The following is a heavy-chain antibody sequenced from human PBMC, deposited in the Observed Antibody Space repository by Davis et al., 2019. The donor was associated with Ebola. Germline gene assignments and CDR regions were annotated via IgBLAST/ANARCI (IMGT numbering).Heavy chain of an antibody. CDR3: AKTGGDDYVFRGWFDP. D-gene: IGHD3-16*01. CDR1: GFTFSSHG. J-gene: IGHJ5*02. V-gene: IGHV3-30*18. CDR2: ISYDGRYK. Sequence: PGGSLRLSCAASGFTFSSHGMHWVRQAPDKGLEWVALISYDGRYKYYADSVNGRFTISRDNSKNTLYLQMNSLRSEDTAVYYCAKTGGDDYVFRGWFDPWGQGTLVTVPS.